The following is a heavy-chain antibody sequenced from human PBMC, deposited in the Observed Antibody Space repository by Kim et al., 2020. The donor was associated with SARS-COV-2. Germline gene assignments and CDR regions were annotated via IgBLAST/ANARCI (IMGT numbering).Heavy chain of an antibody. Sequence: SGPTLVNPTQTLTLTCTFSGFSLSTSGMCVSWIRQPPGKALEWLALIDWDDDKYYSTSLKTRLTISKDTSKNQVVLTMTNMDPVDTATYYCARITYDILSGYGYYGMDVWGQGTTVTVSS. J-gene: IGHJ6*02. D-gene: IGHD3-9*01. CDR2: IDWDDDK. V-gene: IGHV2-70*01. CDR3: ARITYDILSGYGYYGMDV. CDR1: GFSLSTSGMC.